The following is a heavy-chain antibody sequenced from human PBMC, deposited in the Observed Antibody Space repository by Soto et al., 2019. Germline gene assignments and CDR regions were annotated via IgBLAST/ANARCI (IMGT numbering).Heavy chain of an antibody. CDR2: IYYSGST. Sequence: SETLSLTCAVSGYSISSSKWWGWIRQPPGKGLEWIGYIYYSGSTYYNPSLKSRVTMSVDTSKNQFSLKLSSVTAVDTAVYYCARTGDCSSTSCYAFYYYGMDVWGQGTTVTVSS. CDR1: GYSISSSKW. J-gene: IGHJ6*02. V-gene: IGHV4-28*01. CDR3: ARTGDCSSTSCYAFYYYGMDV. D-gene: IGHD2-2*01.